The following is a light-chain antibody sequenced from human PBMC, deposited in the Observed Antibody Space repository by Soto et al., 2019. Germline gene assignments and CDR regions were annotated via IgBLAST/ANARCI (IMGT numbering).Light chain of an antibody. CDR1: QSVSGY. Sequence: EIVMTQSPGTVSVFPEETVTFSCRASQSVSGYLDWFHQKPGQAPRLVLLRIFTRAIGVPARFSGSGSETEFTLTISGLQSEDSGVYYCLQHYSWPWTFGQGTKVDIK. CDR2: RIF. J-gene: IGKJ1*01. V-gene: IGKV3-15*01. CDR3: LQHYSWPWT.